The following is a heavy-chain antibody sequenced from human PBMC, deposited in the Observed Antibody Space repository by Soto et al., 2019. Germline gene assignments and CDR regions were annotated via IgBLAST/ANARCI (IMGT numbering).Heavy chain of an antibody. CDR2: ISAYNGNK. D-gene: IGHD6-19*01. CDR3: ARDAGRIAVAGYFDY. V-gene: IGHV1-18*01. Sequence: ASVKVSCKASGYAFSNYDISWVRQAPGQGLEWMGWISAYNGNKNYAQKLQGRVTMTTDTATSTAYMELRSLRSDETAVYYCARDAGRIAVAGYFDYWGQGTLVTVSS. J-gene: IGHJ4*02. CDR1: GYAFSNYD.